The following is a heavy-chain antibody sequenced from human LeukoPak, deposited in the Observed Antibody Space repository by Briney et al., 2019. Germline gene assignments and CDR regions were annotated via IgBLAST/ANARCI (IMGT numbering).Heavy chain of an antibody. J-gene: IGHJ4*02. CDR1: GFTFSSYE. CDR2: ISSSGSTI. V-gene: IGHV3-48*03. D-gene: IGHD2-8*02. CDR3: ATYRQVLLPFES. Sequence: GGSLRLSCAASGFTFSSYEMNWVRQALGKGLEWVSYISSSGSTIYYADSVRGRFTISRDNSKSTLSLQMNSLRAEDTAIYYCATYRQVLLPFESWGQGTLVTVSS.